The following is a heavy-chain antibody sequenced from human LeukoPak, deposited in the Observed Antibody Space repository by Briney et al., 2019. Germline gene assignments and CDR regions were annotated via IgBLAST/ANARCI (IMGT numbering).Heavy chain of an antibody. Sequence: SETLSLTCTVSGYSISSGYYWGWIRQPPGKGLEWIGSIYHSGSTYYNPSLKSRVTISVDTSKNQFSLKLKSVTAADTDVYYCARVTGYMIEDYFDYWGQGTLVTVSS. CDR3: ARVTGYMIEDYFDY. CDR1: GYSISSGYY. CDR2: IYHSGST. V-gene: IGHV4-38-2*02. J-gene: IGHJ4*02. D-gene: IGHD3-22*01.